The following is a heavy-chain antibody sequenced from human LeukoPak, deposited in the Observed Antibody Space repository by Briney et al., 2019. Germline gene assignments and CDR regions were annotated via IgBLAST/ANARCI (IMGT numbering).Heavy chain of an antibody. Sequence: GASVKVSCKASGYTFSAYYMHWVRQAPGQGLEWMAIIKPSDGSILYAQKFQGRITVTRDTSTSTVYMELSSLRSEDTAVYYCAREGVDDSYGMDVWGQGTTVTVFS. CDR1: GYTFSAYY. CDR3: AREGVDDSYGMDV. V-gene: IGHV1-46*01. CDR2: IKPSDGSI. J-gene: IGHJ6*02. D-gene: IGHD3-3*01.